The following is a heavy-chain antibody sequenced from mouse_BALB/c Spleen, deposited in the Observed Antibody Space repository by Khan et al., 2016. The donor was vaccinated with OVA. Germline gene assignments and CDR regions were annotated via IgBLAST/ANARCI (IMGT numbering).Heavy chain of an antibody. CDR3: ARSNYGTFAY. CDR2: ISSGGDNT. Sequence: EVELVESGGGLVKPGGSLKLSCAASGFTFSSFSMSWVRQTPEKRLEWVATISSGGDNTFYSDSVKGRFTISRDTATNNLSLQLSSLRSEDTALYYCARSNYGTFAYWGQGTLVTVSA. J-gene: IGHJ3*01. CDR1: GFTFSSFS. V-gene: IGHV5-9*03. D-gene: IGHD2-1*01.